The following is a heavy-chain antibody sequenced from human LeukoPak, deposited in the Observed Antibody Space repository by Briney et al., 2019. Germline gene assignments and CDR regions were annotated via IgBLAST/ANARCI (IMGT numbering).Heavy chain of an antibody. CDR2: IKSKADGGTT. Sequence: GGSLRLSCAASGFTFSNAWMSWVRRAPGKGLEWVGRIKSKADGGTTDYAAPVKGRFTISRADSQNTLFLQMNSLKTEDTAVYYCTTELLYSSSWYSFDCWGQGTLVTVSS. J-gene: IGHJ4*02. D-gene: IGHD6-13*01. CDR1: GFTFSNAW. CDR3: TTELLYSSSWYSFDC. V-gene: IGHV3-15*01.